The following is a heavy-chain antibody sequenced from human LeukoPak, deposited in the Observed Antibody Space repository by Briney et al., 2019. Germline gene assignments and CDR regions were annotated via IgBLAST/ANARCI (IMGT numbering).Heavy chain of an antibody. J-gene: IGHJ4*02. V-gene: IGHV4-59*08. Sequence: SETLSLTCTVSGGSISSYYWSWIRQPPGKGLEWIGYIYYSGGAIYSPSLKSRVTISVDTSKNQFSLRLSSVTAADTAVYYCARGSEWYYFDYWGQGTLVTVSS. CDR1: GGSISSYY. CDR2: IYYSGGA. D-gene: IGHD3-3*01. CDR3: ARGSEWYYFDY.